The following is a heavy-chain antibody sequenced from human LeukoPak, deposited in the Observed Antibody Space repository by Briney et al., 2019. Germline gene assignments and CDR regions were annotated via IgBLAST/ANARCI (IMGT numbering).Heavy chain of an antibody. V-gene: IGHV3-23*01. D-gene: IGHD5-18*01. Sequence: PGGSLRLSCAASGFTFSSYAMSWVRQAPGKGLEWVSAISGSGGSTYYADSVKGRFTISRDNSKNTLYLQMNSLRAEDTAVYYCAKSSDSYGLFSHSDYWGQGTLVTVSS. CDR3: AKSSDSYGLFSHSDY. CDR1: GFTFSSYA. CDR2: ISGSGGST. J-gene: IGHJ4*02.